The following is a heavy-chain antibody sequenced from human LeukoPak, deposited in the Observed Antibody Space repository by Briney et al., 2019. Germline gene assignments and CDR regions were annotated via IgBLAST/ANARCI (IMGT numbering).Heavy chain of an antibody. CDR2: ISSSSSYT. J-gene: IGHJ4*02. CDR3: ARGGYSANDY. V-gene: IGHV3-21*01. Sequence: GGSLRLSCAASGFPFSSYSMNWVRQAPGKGLEWVSSISSSSSYTYNVDSVGGRFTISRDNAKNSLYLQMSSLRAEDTAVYYCARGGYSANDYWGQGTLVTVSS. D-gene: IGHD5-12*01. CDR1: GFPFSSYS.